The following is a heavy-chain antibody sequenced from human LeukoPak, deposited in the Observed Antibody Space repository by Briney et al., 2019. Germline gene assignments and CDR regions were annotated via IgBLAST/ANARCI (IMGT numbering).Heavy chain of an antibody. CDR2: IIPIFGTA. CDR3: ARGSGWSYYMDV. V-gene: IGHV1-69*13. Sequence: SVKVSCKASGGTFSSYGISWVRQAPGQGLEWMGGIIPIFGTANYAQKFQGRVTITADESTSTAYMELSSLRSEDTAVYYCARGSGWSYYMDVWGKGTTVTVSS. CDR1: GGTFSSYG. D-gene: IGHD6-19*01. J-gene: IGHJ6*03.